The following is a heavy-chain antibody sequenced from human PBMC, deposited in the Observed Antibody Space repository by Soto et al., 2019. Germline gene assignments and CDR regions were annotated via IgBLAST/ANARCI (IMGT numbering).Heavy chain of an antibody. CDR2: ITNSNTYI. CDR3: ARVDYSDRGYFDY. D-gene: IGHD3-22*01. CDR1: GFTFSPYT. J-gene: IGHJ4*02. Sequence: GGSLRLSCAASGFTFSPYTLGWVRQAPGKGLESLSFITNSNTYIYYADSVKGRFTISRDDAGNSLYLQMNSLRAEDTAIYYCARVDYSDRGYFDYWGQGALVTVSS. V-gene: IGHV3-21*01.